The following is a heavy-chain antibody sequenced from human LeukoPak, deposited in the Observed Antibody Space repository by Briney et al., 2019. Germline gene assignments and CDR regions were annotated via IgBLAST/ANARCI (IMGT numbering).Heavy chain of an antibody. CDR2: IIPILGIA. CDR1: GGTFSSYP. D-gene: IGHD3-10*01. J-gene: IGHJ4*02. Sequence: ASVKVSCKASGGTFSSYPISWVRQAPGQGLEWMGRIIPILGIANYAQKFQGRVTITADKSTSTAYMELSSLRSEDTAVYYCARDDHYYGSGSYYVDYWGQGTLVTVSS. V-gene: IGHV1-69*04. CDR3: ARDDHYYGSGSYYVDY.